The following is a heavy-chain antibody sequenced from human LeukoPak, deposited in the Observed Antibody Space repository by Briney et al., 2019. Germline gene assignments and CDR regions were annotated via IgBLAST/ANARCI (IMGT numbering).Heavy chain of an antibody. CDR3: ARDSSSWRRGYYFDY. D-gene: IGHD6-13*01. J-gene: IGHJ4*02. CDR2: FDPEDGET. Sequence: ASVKVSCKVSGYTLTELSMHWLRQAPGKGLEWMGGFDPEDGETIYAQKFQGRVTMTRDTSTSTVYMELSSLRSEDTAVYYCARDSSSWRRGYYFDYWGQGTLVTVSS. CDR1: GYTLTELS. V-gene: IGHV1-24*01.